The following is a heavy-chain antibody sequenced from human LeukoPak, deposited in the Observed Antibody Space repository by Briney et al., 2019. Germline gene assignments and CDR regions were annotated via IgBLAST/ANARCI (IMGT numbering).Heavy chain of an antibody. CDR1: GASINSSSYY. D-gene: IGHD3-10*01. V-gene: IGHV4-39*01. CDR3: ARRSEGVDY. CDR2: IYYRGST. J-gene: IGHJ4*02. Sequence: SETLSLTCTVSGASINSSSYYWGWIRQPPGKGLEWIGSIYYRGSTFYTPSLKSRVTISVDTSKNQFSLKLSSVTAADTALYYCARRSEGVDYWGQGTLVTVPS.